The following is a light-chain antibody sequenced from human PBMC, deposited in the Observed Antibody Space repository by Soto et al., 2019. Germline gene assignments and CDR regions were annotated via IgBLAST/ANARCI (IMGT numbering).Light chain of an antibody. Sequence: EIVMTQSPGTLSVSPGERATLSCRASQSVGTKLAWYQQKPGQVPRLLIYHISSRATGVPARFSGSGSVTEFTLSISSLQSEDFAVYYCLQYNKWPRTFGQ. V-gene: IGKV3-15*01. J-gene: IGKJ1*01. CDR2: HIS. CDR1: QSVGTK. CDR3: LQYNKWPRT.